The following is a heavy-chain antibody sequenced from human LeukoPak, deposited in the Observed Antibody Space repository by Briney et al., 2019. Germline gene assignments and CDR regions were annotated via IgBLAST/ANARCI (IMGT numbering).Heavy chain of an antibody. J-gene: IGHJ6*02. CDR3: ARDHEMVVLMPDYDYYGMDV. CDR1: GFTVSNNY. D-gene: IGHD3-16*01. Sequence: PGGSLRLSCAASGFTVSNNYMNWVRQAPGKGLEWVSLIYSGGSTHYADSVKGRFTISRDNSKNTLYLQMNSLRAEDRAVYYCARDHEMVVLMPDYDYYGMDVWGQGTTVTVSS. V-gene: IGHV3-53*01. CDR2: IYSGGST.